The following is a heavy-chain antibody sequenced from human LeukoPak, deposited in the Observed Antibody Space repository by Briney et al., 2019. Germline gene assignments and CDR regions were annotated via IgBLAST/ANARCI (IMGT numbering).Heavy chain of an antibody. D-gene: IGHD3-10*01. CDR1: GFAFSSYV. CDR2: ISRRDDYT. CDR3: ANDYRSGSFHDF. J-gene: IGHJ4*02. V-gene: IGHV3-23*01. Sequence: GGSLRLSCAASGFAFSSYVMSWVRQPPGKGLEWVSVISRRDDYTYYADSVKGRFTISRDNSKNTLYLQMNTLRAEDTAVYYCANDYRSGSFHDFWGQGTLVTVSS.